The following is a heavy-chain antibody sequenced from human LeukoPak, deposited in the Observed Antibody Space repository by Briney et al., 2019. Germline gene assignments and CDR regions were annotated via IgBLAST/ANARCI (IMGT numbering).Heavy chain of an antibody. V-gene: IGHV3-23*01. CDR2: ISGSGGST. CDR1: GFTFSSYA. D-gene: IGHD3-9*01. CDR3: AKLTLRYFDWLLSSDY. Sequence: PGGSLRLSCAASGFTFSSYAMSWVRQAPGKGLEWVSAISGSGGSTYYADSVKGRFTISRDNSKNTLYLQINSLRAEDTAVYYCAKLTLRYFDWLLSSDYWGQGTLVTVSS. J-gene: IGHJ4*02.